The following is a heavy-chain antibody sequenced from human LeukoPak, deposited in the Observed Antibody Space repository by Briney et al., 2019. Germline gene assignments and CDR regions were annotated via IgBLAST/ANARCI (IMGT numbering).Heavy chain of an antibody. D-gene: IGHD6-25*01. CDR3: ARDTAQRAFDI. Sequence: SGGSLRLSCAASGFTFSTYGMHWVRQSPGKGLKWVAVIWYDGSKTHYRDSVKGRFTISRDNSKNTLYLEMNSLRAEDTAVYYCARDTAQRAFDIWGQGTMVTVSS. CDR2: IWYDGSKT. CDR1: GFTFSTYG. V-gene: IGHV3-33*01. J-gene: IGHJ3*02.